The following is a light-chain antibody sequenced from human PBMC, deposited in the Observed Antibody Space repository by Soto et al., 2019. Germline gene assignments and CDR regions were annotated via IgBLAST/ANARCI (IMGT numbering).Light chain of an antibody. CDR2: KAS. V-gene: IGKV1-5*03. J-gene: IGKJ1*01. Sequence: DIQMTQSPSTLSASVGVRVTITCRASQSISSWLAWYQQKPGKAPKLLIYKASSLESGVPSRFSGSGSGTEFTLTIRSLQPDDFATYYCQQYNSSPWTFGQGTKVEIK. CDR3: QQYNSSPWT. CDR1: QSISSW.